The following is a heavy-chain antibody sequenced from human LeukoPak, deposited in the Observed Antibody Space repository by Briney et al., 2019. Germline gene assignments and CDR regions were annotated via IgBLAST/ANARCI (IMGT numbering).Heavy chain of an antibody. V-gene: IGHV4-34*01. D-gene: IGHD5-12*01. CDR1: GGSFSGYY. J-gene: IGHJ5*02. CDR3: ARGRAWIIRFDP. Sequence: SETLSLTCAVYGGSFSGYYWSWIRQPPGKGLEWIGEINHSGSTNYNPSPKSRVTISVDTSKNQFSLKLSSVTAADTAVYYCARGRAWIIRFDPWGQGTLVTVSS. CDR2: INHSGST.